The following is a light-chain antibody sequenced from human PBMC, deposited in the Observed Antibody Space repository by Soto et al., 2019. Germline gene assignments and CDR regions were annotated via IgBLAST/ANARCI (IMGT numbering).Light chain of an antibody. CDR3: QQVKSFPLT. J-gene: IGKJ4*01. CDR2: GAS. V-gene: IGKV1-9*01. Sequence: IELTQSPPFLSASVGDRVTITCRADEGITTYLAWYQQQPGKAPKVLIYGASTLQNGVPPRFSGSGSGTEFTLTISSLQPEDFATYCCQQVKSFPLTFGGGTKVEVK. CDR1: EGITTY.